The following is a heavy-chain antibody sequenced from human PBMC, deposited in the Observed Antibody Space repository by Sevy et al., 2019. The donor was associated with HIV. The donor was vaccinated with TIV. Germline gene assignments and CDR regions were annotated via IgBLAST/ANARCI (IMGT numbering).Heavy chain of an antibody. CDR2: IYHSGTT. D-gene: IGHD3-3*01. J-gene: IGHJ6*03. CDR1: GFSISNNFY. CDR3: ARARMPETNYFCMDV. Sequence: SETLSLTCDVSGFSISNNFYWGWIRQPPGKGLEWIGSIYHSGTTYYSPSLNSRVTISVDMSNNQFARGLTSVTAADTAVYYCARARMPETNYFCMDVWGKGTTVTVSS. V-gene: IGHV4-38-2*01.